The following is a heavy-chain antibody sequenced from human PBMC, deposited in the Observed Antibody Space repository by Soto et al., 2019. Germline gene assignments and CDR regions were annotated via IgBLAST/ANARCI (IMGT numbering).Heavy chain of an antibody. CDR1: GFTVSSNY. CDR3: ARVQMSLNDAFDI. J-gene: IGHJ3*02. Sequence: EVQLVESGGGLVQPGGSLRLSCAASGFTVSSNYMSWVRQAPGKGLEWVSVIYSGGSTYYADSVKGRFTISRDNSKNTLYLQMNSLRAEDTAVYYCARVQMSLNDAFDIWGQGTIVTFSS. V-gene: IGHV3-66*01. CDR2: IYSGGST.